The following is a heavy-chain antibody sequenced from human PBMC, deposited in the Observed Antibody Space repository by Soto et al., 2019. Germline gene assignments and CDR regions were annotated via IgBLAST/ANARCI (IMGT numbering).Heavy chain of an antibody. D-gene: IGHD5-18*01. Sequence: GGALRLSCAASGSTFSSYAMSWVRQAPGKGLEWVSAISGSGGSTYYADSVKGRSTISRDNSKNTLYLQMNSLRAEDTAVYYCANDRRAAMGLYYYSGMAVGGEWPTVTVSS. CDR2: ISGSGGST. J-gene: IGHJ6*01. CDR3: ANDRRAAMGLYYYSGMAV. CDR1: GSTFSSYA. V-gene: IGHV3-23*01.